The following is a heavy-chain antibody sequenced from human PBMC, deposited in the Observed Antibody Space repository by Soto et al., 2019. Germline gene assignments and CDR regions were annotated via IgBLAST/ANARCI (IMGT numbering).Heavy chain of an antibody. Sequence: QVQLVESGGGVVQPGRSLRLSCAASGFTFSSYGMHWVRQAPGKGLEWVAVISYGGSNKYYADSVKGRFTISRDNSKNMLYLQMNSVRAEDTAVDYCAKDNCISTSCNLLANGFDPWGQGTLVTFSS. V-gene: IGHV3-30*18. D-gene: IGHD2-2*01. CDR2: ISYGGSNK. CDR1: GFTFSSYG. J-gene: IGHJ5*02. CDR3: AKDNCISTSCNLLANGFDP.